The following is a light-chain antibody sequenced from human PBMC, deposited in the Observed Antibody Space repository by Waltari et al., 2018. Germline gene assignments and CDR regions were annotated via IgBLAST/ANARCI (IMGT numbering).Light chain of an antibody. CDR2: DAS. V-gene: IGKV3-20*01. Sequence: EIVLTQSLGTLSLSPGERATLSCRASQSVSRALRHLAGYQQKPGQAPRLLIYDASTRATGIPDRFSGSGSGTDFTLTISRLEPDDFAVYYCQRYGTLPATFGQGTKVEIK. J-gene: IGKJ1*01. CDR3: QRYGTLPAT. CDR1: QSVSRALRH.